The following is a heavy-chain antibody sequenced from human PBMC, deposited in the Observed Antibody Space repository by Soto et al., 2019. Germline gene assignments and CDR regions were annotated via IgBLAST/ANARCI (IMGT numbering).Heavy chain of an antibody. J-gene: IGHJ4*02. V-gene: IGHV1-69*01. Sequence: QVQLVQSGAEVRKPGSSVKVSCKTSGGTFSNHAISWVRQAPGQGPEWMGGIIPISGTTNYPEKFQGRVTITADESMTTAYVELSSLRSDDTAVYYCARGPDRSRFYLFDYWGQGTLVTVSS. D-gene: IGHD3-22*01. CDR2: IIPISGTT. CDR3: ARGPDRSRFYLFDY. CDR1: GGTFSNHA.